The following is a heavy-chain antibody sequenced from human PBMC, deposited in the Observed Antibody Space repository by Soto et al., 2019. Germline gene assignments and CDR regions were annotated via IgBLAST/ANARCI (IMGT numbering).Heavy chain of an antibody. CDR2: ISYDGSNK. J-gene: IGHJ6*02. D-gene: IGHD6-13*01. CDR1: GFTFSSYA. CDR3: ARGMLSSSWYPDTYYYYYYGMDV. Sequence: HPGGSLRLSCAASGFTFSSYAMHWVRQAPGKGLEWVAVISYDGSNKYYADSVKGRFTISRDNSKNTLYLQMNSLRAEDTAVYYCARGMLSSSWYPDTYYYYYYGMDVWGQGTTVTVAS. V-gene: IGHV3-30-3*01.